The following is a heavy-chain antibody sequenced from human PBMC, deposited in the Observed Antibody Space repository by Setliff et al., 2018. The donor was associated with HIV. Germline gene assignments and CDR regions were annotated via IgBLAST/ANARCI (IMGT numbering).Heavy chain of an antibody. D-gene: IGHD6-13*01. Sequence: SETLSLTCTVSGGSISSSSYYWGWIRQPPGKGLEWIGSIYYSGNTYYNPSLKSGVTISVDTSKNQFSLNLNSVTAADTALYYCARDRGILSNWLYYFDSWGQGTLVTVSS. CDR1: GGSISSSSYY. V-gene: IGHV4-39*07. J-gene: IGHJ4*02. CDR3: ARDRGILSNWLYYFDS. CDR2: IYYSGNT.